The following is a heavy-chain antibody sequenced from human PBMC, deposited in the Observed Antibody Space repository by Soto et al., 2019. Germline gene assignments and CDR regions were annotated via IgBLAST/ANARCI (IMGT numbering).Heavy chain of an antibody. CDR2: TSTSGKTV. J-gene: IGHJ4*02. CDR1: GFTFSDYY. Sequence: GGSLRLSCAASGFTFSDYYISWIRQAPGKGHEWVSYTSTSGKTVYYADSVKGRFTMSRDNAENSVYLQMNSLRDEDTAVYYCEKDSSGWFYYFDYWGQGTLVTVSS. V-gene: IGHV3-11*01. D-gene: IGHD6-19*01. CDR3: EKDSSGWFYYFDY.